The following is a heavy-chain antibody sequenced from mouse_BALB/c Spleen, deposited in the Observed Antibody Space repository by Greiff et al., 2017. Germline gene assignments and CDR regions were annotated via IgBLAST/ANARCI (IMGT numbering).Heavy chain of an antibody. Sequence: EVKLVESGGDLVKPGGSLKLSCAASGFTFSSYGMSWVRQTPDKRLEWVATISSGGSYTYYPDSVKGRFTISRDNAKNTLYLQMSSLKSEDTAMYYCARWRGGYYGSSRGWFAYWGQGTLVTVAA. CDR3: ARWRGGYYGSSRGWFAY. CDR1: GFTFSSYG. CDR2: ISSGGSYT. D-gene: IGHD1-1*01. J-gene: IGHJ3*01. V-gene: IGHV5-6*01.